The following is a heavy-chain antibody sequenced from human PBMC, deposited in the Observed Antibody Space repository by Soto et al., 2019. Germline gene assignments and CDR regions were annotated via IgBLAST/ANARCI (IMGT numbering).Heavy chain of an antibody. CDR2: VSYSGSP. J-gene: IGHJ4*02. D-gene: IGHD1-20*01. CDR1: GASVSRSHY. Sequence: QLQLQESGPGLVKSSETLSLTCSVSGASVSRSHYWGWIRQPPGKGLEWIGSVSYSGSPYYSPSFKSRITISVDTSNNQFSLRVRSVTATDTAVYFCARHYNTGAFFDYWGQGKLVTVSS. CDR3: ARHYNTGAFFDY. V-gene: IGHV4-39*01.